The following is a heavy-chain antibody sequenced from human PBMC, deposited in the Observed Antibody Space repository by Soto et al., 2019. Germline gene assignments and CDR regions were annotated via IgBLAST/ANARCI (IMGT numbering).Heavy chain of an antibody. D-gene: IGHD3-10*01. J-gene: IGHJ6*02. CDR1: GFTFSDYY. Sequence: GSLRLSCAASGFTFSDYYMSWIRQAPGKGLEWVSYISGSSSYTNYADSVKGRFTISRDNAKKSLYLHMNSLGAEDTAVYYCARDLAYYGPAAYSYYGMDVWGQGTTVTVSS. CDR2: ISGSSSYT. CDR3: ARDLAYYGPAAYSYYGMDV. V-gene: IGHV3-11*06.